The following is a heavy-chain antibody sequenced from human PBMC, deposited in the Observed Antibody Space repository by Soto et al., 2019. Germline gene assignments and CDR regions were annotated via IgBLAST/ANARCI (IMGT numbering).Heavy chain of an antibody. CDR2: VIRSASST. Sequence: GGSLRLSCAASGFTFSSYSMNWVRKAPGKGPGWVCPVIRSASSTQYAPSATGRFTISSYTAINSLSPQVSSLRCEDTAVYYCSSVACSSLSCSSTSYFYYGMDVWGQGTTVTVSS. V-gene: IGHV3-21*01. CDR1: GFTFSSYS. D-gene: IGHD2-15*01. J-gene: IGHJ6*02. CDR3: SSVACSSLSCSSTSYFYYGMDV.